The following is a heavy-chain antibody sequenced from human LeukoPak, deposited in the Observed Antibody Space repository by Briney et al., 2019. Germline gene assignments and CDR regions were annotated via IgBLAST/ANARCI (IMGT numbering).Heavy chain of an antibody. CDR3: AREDVNTEVCYYYGMDV. CDR1: GYTFTGYY. D-gene: IGHD3-16*01. CDR2: INPNSGGT. V-gene: IGHV1-2*02. J-gene: IGHJ6*02. Sequence: ASVKVSCKASGYTFTGYYLHWVRQAPGQGLEWMGWINPNSGGTKFAQTFQGRVTMTRDTSITTAYMELRSLKSDDTAVYYCAREDVNTEVCYYYGMDVWGQGTTVTVSS.